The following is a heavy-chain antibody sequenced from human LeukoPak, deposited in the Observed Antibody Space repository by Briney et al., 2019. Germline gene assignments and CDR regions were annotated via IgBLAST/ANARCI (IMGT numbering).Heavy chain of an antibody. D-gene: IGHD6-6*01. Sequence: GGSLRLSCAASGFTFSSYAMSWVRQAPGKGLEWVSAISGSGGSTYYTDSVKGRFTISRDNSKNTLYLQMNSLRAEDTAVYYCAKDHRYSSSQATGVDYWGQGTLVTVSS. CDR2: ISGSGGST. V-gene: IGHV3-23*01. CDR1: GFTFSSYA. J-gene: IGHJ4*02. CDR3: AKDHRYSSSQATGVDY.